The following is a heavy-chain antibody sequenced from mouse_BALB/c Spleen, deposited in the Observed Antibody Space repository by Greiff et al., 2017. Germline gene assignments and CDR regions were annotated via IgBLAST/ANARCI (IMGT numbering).Heavy chain of an antibody. Sequence: EVHLVESGGGLVKPGGSLKLSCAASGFAFSSYDMSWVRQTPEKRLEWVAYISSGGGSTYYPDTVKGRFTISRDNAKNTLYLQMSSLKSEDTAMYYCARQGRSDYFDYWGQGTTLTVSS. CDR1: GFAFSSYD. CDR2: ISSGGGST. V-gene: IGHV5-12-1*01. CDR3: ARQGRSDYFDY. J-gene: IGHJ2*01.